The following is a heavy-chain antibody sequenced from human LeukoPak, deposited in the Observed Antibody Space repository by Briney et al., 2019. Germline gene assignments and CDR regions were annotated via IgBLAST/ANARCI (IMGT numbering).Heavy chain of an antibody. V-gene: IGHV3-30*18. Sequence: GGSLRLSCAASGFTFSNYGLHWVRQAPGKGLEWVAVISYDGSNKYYANFVKGRFTISRDNSKNTLYLQMNSLRAEDTAVYYCSKAEYCTGARCYSAAFAYWGQGTLVTVSS. D-gene: IGHD2-8*02. CDR3: SKAEYCTGARCYSAAFAY. CDR1: GFTFSNYG. CDR2: ISYDGSNK. J-gene: IGHJ4*02.